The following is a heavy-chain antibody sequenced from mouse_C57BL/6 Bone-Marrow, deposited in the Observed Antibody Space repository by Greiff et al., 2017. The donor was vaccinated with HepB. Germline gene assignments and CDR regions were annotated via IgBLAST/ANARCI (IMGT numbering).Heavy chain of an antibody. Sequence: VQLQQPGAELVMPGASVKLSCKASGYTFTSYWMHWVKQRPGQGLEWIGEIDPSDSYTNYNQKFKGKSTLTVDKSSSTAYMQLISLTSEDSAVYYCARLIITTVVDWYFDVWGTGTTVTVSS. CDR1: GYTFTSYW. J-gene: IGHJ1*03. D-gene: IGHD1-1*01. CDR2: IDPSDSYT. CDR3: ARLIITTVVDWYFDV. V-gene: IGHV1-69*01.